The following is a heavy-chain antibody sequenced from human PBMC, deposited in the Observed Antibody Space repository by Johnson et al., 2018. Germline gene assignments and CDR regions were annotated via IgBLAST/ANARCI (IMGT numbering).Heavy chain of an antibody. J-gene: IGHJ1*01. CDR1: GFTFRTYA. V-gene: IGHV3-23*04. CDR3: AKGSDYILEYFHR. CDR2: LTGSGDTP. D-gene: IGHD4/OR15-4a*01. Sequence: VQLVQSGGGLVQPGGSLRLSCEASGFTFRTYAMSWVRQAPGKGLEWVSALTGSGDTPYSADPVKGRFTIPRDTSKTQLYLQMNSLRAEDTAVYYCAKGSDYILEYFHRWGQGTLVTVSS.